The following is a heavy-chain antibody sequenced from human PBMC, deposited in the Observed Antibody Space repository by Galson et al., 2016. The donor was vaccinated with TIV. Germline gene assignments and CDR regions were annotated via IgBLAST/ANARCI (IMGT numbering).Heavy chain of an antibody. CDR2: ISSGGST. J-gene: IGHJ6*02. CDR3: ARDRRHCGNECYLYYYYGTDV. D-gene: IGHD2-21*01. CDR1: GLIVSNNY. V-gene: IGHV3-66*02. Sequence: SLRLSCAASGLIVSNNYMSWVRQAPGKGLEWVSLISSGGSTSYSDSVKGRFTISRDNSKNTLYLQMNSLRPEDTAVYYCARDRRHCGNECYLYYYYGTDVWGQGATVTVSS.